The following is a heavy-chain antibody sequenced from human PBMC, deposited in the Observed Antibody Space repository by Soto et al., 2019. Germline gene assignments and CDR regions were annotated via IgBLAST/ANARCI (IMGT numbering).Heavy chain of an antibody. D-gene: IGHD7-27*01. V-gene: IGHV3-30*18. CDR2: TSYDGSKK. CDR3: AKWGLSGHGMDV. J-gene: IGHJ6*02. Sequence: QVQLVESGGGVVQPGRSLRLSCAASGFTFSDYGMHWVRQAPGKGLEWVAVTSYDGSKKYYADSVKGRFTISKDNSKNTVYLQMNSLSIEDTAVYHCAKWGLSGHGMDVWGQGTTVTVSS. CDR1: GFTFSDYG.